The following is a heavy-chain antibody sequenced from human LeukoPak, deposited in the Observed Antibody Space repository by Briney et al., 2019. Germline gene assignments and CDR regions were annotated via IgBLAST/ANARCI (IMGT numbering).Heavy chain of an antibody. D-gene: IGHD5-18*01. CDR2: ISSSGSTI. CDR3: ARDWYSYTAHYYGMDV. J-gene: IGHJ6*02. V-gene: IGHV3-11*01. CDR1: GFTFSDYY. Sequence: GGSLRLSCAASGFTFSDYYMSWIRQAPGKGLEWVSYISSSGSTIYYADSVKGRFTISRDNAKNSLYLQTNSLRAEDTAVYYCARDWYSYTAHYYGMDVWGQGTTVTVSS.